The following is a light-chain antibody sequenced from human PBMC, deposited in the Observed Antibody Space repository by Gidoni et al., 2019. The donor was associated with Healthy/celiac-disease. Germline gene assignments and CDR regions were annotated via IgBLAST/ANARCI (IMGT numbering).Light chain of an antibody. CDR2: KAS. CDR3: QQYNSYPWT. J-gene: IGKJ1*01. Sequence: DIQMTQSPSTLSASVGDSVTITCRASQSISSWLAWYQQKPGKAPKLLIYKASSLESGVPSRFRGSGSGTEFTLTISSLQPDDFATDYCQQYNSYPWTFGQGTKVEIK. V-gene: IGKV1-5*03. CDR1: QSISSW.